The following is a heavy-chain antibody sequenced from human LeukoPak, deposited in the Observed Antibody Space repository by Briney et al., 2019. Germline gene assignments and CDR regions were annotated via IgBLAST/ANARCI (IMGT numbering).Heavy chain of an antibody. Sequence: GGSLRLSCAASGFTLSSYWMHWARHAPGRVLVWVSRINSDVSSTSYADSVEGRFTISRDNAKNTLYLQMNSLRAEDTAVYYCARDGMGFGELFNYWGQGTLVIVSS. J-gene: IGHJ4*02. CDR1: GFTLSSYW. D-gene: IGHD3-10*01. CDR3: ARDGMGFGELFNY. CDR2: INSDVSST. V-gene: IGHV3-74*01.